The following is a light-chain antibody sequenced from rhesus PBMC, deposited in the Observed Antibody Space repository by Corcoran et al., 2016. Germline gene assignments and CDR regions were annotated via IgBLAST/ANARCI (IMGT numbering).Light chain of an antibody. CDR1: QSFSSS. Sequence: DIQMTQSPSSLSASVGDTVTITCRASQSFSSSLAWYQQKPGKAPKLLIYSASSLKSGVHSRLSGSKFGTDFTLTISSLQPEDIASYYLQQYYSYPYSFGPGTKVEIK. J-gene: IGKJ2*01. V-gene: IGKV1-46*01. CDR3: QQYYSYPYS. CDR2: SAS.